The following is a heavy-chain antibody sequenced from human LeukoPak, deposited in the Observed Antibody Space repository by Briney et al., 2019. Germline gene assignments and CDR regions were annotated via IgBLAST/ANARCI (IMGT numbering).Heavy chain of an antibody. V-gene: IGHV3-9*01. J-gene: IGHJ4*02. CDR2: ISWNSGSI. D-gene: IGHD1-26*01. CDR1: GFTFDDYA. CDR3: AKDTGYSGSSGPIDY. Sequence: GGSLRLSCAASGFTFDDYAMHWVRQAPGKGLEWVSGISWNSGSIGYPDSVKGRFTISRDNAKNSLYLQMNSLRAEDTALYYCAKDTGYSGSSGPIDYWGQGTLVTVSS.